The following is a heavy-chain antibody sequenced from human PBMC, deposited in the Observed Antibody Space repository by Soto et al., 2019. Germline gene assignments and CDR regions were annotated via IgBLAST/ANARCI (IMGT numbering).Heavy chain of an antibody. J-gene: IGHJ4*02. V-gene: IGHV3-23*01. CDR3: ARDCSGGSCYSDY. CDR2: INAGGST. D-gene: IGHD2-15*01. Sequence: GGSLRLSCTGSGFSFSSYGMHWVRQAPGKGLEWVSGINAGGSTYYADSVTGRFTISRDNSKNTVYLQMNTLRAEDTALYYCARDCSGGSCYSDYWGQGILVTVSS. CDR1: GFSFSSYG.